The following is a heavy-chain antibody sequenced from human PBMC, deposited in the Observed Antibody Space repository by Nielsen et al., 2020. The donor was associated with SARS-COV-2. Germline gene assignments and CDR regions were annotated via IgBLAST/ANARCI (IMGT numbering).Heavy chain of an antibody. D-gene: IGHD3-3*01. CDR2: ISSSGSTI. V-gene: IGHV3-11*01. J-gene: IGHJ4*01. Sequence: GGSLRLSCAASGFTFSDYYMSWIRQAPGKGLEWVSYISSSGSTIYYADSVRGRFTISRDNAKNSLYLQMNSLRTEDTAVYYCAREYNYDFWSGYVGFWGQGALVTVSS. CDR3: AREYNYDFWSGYVGF. CDR1: GFTFSDYY.